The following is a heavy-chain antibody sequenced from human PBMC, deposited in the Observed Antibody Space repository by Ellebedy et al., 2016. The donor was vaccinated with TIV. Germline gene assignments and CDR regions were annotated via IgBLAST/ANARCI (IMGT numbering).Heavy chain of an antibody. CDR3: ARGAGNPRSRNWFDP. CDR2: TYYRSQWFN. V-gene: IGHV6-1*01. CDR1: GDSVSNSSVA. J-gene: IGHJ5*02. Sequence: SQTLSLTCVISGDSVSNSSVAWNWFRQSPSRGLEWLGRTYYRSQWFNDYATSVRGRVTINPDTSSNHLSLHLNSVTPDDTAVYYCARGAGNPRSRNWFDPWGQGTMVTVSA. D-gene: IGHD2/OR15-2a*01.